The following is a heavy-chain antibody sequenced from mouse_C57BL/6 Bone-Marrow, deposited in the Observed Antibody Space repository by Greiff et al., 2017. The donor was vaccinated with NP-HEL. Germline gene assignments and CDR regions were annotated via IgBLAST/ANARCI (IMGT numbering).Heavy chain of an antibody. CDR3: NTGTRIDY. Sequence: EVKLEESGGGLVQPGGSMKLSCVASGFTFSNYWMNWVRQSPEKGLEWVAQIRLKSDNYATHYAESVKGRFTISRDDSKSSVYLQMNNLRAEDTGIYYCNTGTRIDYWGQGTTLTVSS. CDR1: GFTFSNYW. V-gene: IGHV6-3*01. D-gene: IGHD4-1*01. CDR2: IRLKSDNYAT. J-gene: IGHJ2*01.